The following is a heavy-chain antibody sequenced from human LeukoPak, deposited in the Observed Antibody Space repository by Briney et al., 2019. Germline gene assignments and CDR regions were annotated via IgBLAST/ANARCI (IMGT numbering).Heavy chain of an antibody. CDR2: INPNTGST. Sequence: SVKVSCKASRYTFTSSNMHWVRQAPGQRLEWMGIINPNTGSTTYSQKFQRVVAMTRDTSTSTVYMEVSSLRSEDAALEDCARSTALRVCYAPGGYWGQGTLVTVSS. D-gene: IGHD5-24*01. CDR1: RYTFTSSN. J-gene: IGHJ4*02. CDR3: ARSTALRVCYAPGGY. V-gene: IGHV1-46*01.